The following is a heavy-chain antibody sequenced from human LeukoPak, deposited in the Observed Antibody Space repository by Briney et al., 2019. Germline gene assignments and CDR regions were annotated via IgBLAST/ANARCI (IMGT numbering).Heavy chain of an antibody. V-gene: IGHV1-2*02. CDR3: ARDDDCSSTSCSYWFDP. Sequence: GASVKVSCKASGYTFTGYYMHWVRQAPGQGLEWMGWINPNSGGTNYAQKFQGRVTMTRDTSISTAYMELSRLRSDDTAMYYCARDDDCSSTSCSYWFDPWGQGTLVTVSS. CDR2: INPNSGGT. CDR1: GYTFTGYY. J-gene: IGHJ5*02. D-gene: IGHD2-2*01.